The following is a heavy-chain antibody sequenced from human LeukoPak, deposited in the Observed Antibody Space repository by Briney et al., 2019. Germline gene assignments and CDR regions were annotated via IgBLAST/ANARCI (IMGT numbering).Heavy chain of an antibody. CDR1: GFTFSDFY. CDR3: ASDQVSGVFDY. CDR2: TSPSGSYT. V-gene: IGHV3-11*05. Sequence: GGSLRLSCAGSGFTFSDFYMNWIRQAPGKGLEWLAYTSPSGSYTTYADSVKGRFVISRDNTKNSVSLHMNTLTADDTAVYFCASDQVSGVFDYWGQGARVTVSS. D-gene: IGHD5/OR15-5a*01. J-gene: IGHJ4*02.